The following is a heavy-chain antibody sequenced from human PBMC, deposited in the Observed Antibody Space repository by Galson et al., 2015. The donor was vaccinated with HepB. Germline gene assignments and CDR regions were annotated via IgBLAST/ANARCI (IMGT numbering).Heavy chain of an antibody. CDR1: GFTFSSYS. CDR2: ISSSSSYI. Sequence: SLRLSCAASGFTFSSYSTNWVRQAPGKGLEWVSSISSSSSYIYYADSVKGRFTISRDNAKNSLYLQMNSLRAEDTAVYYCAREGPSWCSGGSCRGFDYWGQGTLVTVSS. V-gene: IGHV3-21*01. CDR3: AREGPSWCSGGSCRGFDY. D-gene: IGHD2-15*01. J-gene: IGHJ4*02.